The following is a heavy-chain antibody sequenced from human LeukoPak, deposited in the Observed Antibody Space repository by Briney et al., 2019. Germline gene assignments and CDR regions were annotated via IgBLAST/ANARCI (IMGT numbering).Heavy chain of an antibody. CDR1: GGSISSTTYY. CDR2: INHSGST. J-gene: IGHJ4*02. V-gene: IGHV4-39*01. CDR3: ARQGRYYYGSGSSPRFDY. D-gene: IGHD3-10*01. Sequence: SETLSLTCTVSGGSISSTTYYWSWIRQPPGKGLGWIGEINHSGSTNYNPSLKSRVTISVDTSKNQFSLKLSSVTAADTAVYYCARQGRYYYGSGSSPRFDYWGQGTLVTVSS.